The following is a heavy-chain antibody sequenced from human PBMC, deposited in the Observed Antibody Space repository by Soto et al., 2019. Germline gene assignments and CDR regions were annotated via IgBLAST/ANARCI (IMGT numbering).Heavy chain of an antibody. V-gene: IGHV4-59*08. Sequence: PYETLSLTCSVSGGSISSYDWSWIRQPPGKGLEWIGYIYYSGSTNYNASLKSRVTISVDTSKMQVSLKLSSVTAADTAVYFCARGTPSPLIVRSSRGPWFDPWGQGTLVPVSS. CDR2: IYYSGST. CDR1: GGSISSYD. J-gene: IGHJ5*02. D-gene: IGHD2-15*01. CDR3: ARGTPSPLIVRSSRGPWFDP.